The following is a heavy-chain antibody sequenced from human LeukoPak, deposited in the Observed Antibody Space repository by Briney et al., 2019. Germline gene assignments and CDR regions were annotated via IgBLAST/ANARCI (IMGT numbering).Heavy chain of an antibody. V-gene: IGHV4-4*07. CDR2: IYSSGST. D-gene: IGHD3-22*01. Sequence: SETLSLTCNVSSGSLSSYYWSWIRQPAGKRLEWIGRIYSSGSTTYNPSLKNRVTMSLDTSKNQFSLKLASVTAADTDVYYCARGSSGYYYGWGQGTLVTVSS. J-gene: IGHJ4*02. CDR3: ARGSSGYYYG. CDR1: SGSLSSYY.